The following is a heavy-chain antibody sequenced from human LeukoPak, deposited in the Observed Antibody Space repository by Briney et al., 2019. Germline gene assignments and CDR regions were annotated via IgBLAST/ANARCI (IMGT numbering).Heavy chain of an antibody. CDR1: GDSISSYF. V-gene: IGHV4-59*08. CDR2: IHYSGST. D-gene: IGHD2-21*01. Sequence: SETLSLTCTVSGDSISSYFWSWIRQPPGKGLEWIGFIHYSGSTNYNPSLKSRVTISVDTSKDQFSLKLSSVTAADTAVYYCARHFVTYPHYFDYWGQGTLVTVSS. J-gene: IGHJ4*02. CDR3: ARHFVTYPHYFDY.